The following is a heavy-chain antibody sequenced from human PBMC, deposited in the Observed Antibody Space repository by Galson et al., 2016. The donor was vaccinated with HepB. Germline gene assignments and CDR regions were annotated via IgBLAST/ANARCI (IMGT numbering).Heavy chain of an antibody. CDR1: GDSVSSNSAA. D-gene: IGHD2-21*01. Sequence: CAISGDSVSSNSAAWNWIRQSPSRGPEWLGRTYYRSKWYNDYAVSVKSRITINPDTSKNHFSLQLNSVTPEDTAVYFCARGAGGEGANYYYYGMDVWGQGTTVTVSS. CDR3: ARGAGGEGANYYYYGMDV. J-gene: IGHJ6*02. V-gene: IGHV6-1*01. CDR2: TYYRSKWYN.